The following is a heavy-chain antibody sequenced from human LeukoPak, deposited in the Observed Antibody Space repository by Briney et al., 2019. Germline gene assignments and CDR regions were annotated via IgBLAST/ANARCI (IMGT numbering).Heavy chain of an antibody. CDR3: ARENYYGMDV. Sequence: GASVKVSCKASGYTFTGYYMHWVRQAPGQGLEWMGWINPNSGGTNYAQKFQGRVTMTRDTSISTAYMELSSLRSEDTAVYYCARENYYGMDVWGQGTTVTVSS. J-gene: IGHJ6*02. V-gene: IGHV1-2*02. CDR2: INPNSGGT. CDR1: GYTFTGYY.